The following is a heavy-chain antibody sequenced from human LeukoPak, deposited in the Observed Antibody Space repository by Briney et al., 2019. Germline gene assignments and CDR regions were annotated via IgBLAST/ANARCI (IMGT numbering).Heavy chain of an antibody. CDR1: GGTFSSYA. D-gene: IGHD4-17*01. V-gene: IGHV1-69*01. Sequence: SVKVSCKASGGTFSSYAISWVRQAPGQGLEWMGGIIPIFGTANHAQKFQGRVTITADESTSTAYMELSSLRSEDTAVYYCARGETPYGDYTDTYYFDYWGQGTLVTVSS. J-gene: IGHJ4*02. CDR3: ARGETPYGDYTDTYYFDY. CDR2: IIPIFGTA.